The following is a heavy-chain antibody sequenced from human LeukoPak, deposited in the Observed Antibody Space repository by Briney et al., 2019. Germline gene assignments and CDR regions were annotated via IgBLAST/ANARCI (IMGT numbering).Heavy chain of an antibody. CDR2: IYTSGST. V-gene: IGHV4-4*07. CDR1: GGSFSGYY. CDR3: ARDREYCSGGSCYSFDY. Sequence: SETLSLTCAVYGGSFSGYYWSWIRQPAGKGLEWIGRIYTSGSTNYNPSLKSRVTISVDTSKNQFSLKLSSVTAADTAVYYCARDREYCSGGSCYSFDYWGQGTLVTVSS. D-gene: IGHD2-15*01. J-gene: IGHJ4*02.